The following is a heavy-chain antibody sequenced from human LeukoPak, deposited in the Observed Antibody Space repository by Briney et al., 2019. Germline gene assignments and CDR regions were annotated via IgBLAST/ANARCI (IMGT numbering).Heavy chain of an antibody. CDR2: ISGSGGST. CDR3: AKDSLWFGESPSHFDY. Sequence: PGGSLRLSCAASGFTFSSYAMSWVRQAPGKGLEWVSAISGSGGSTYYADSVKGRFTISRDNSKNTLYLQMNSLRAEDTAVYYCAKDSLWFGESPSHFDYWGQGTLVTVSS. V-gene: IGHV3-23*01. CDR1: GFTFSSYA. D-gene: IGHD3-10*01. J-gene: IGHJ4*02.